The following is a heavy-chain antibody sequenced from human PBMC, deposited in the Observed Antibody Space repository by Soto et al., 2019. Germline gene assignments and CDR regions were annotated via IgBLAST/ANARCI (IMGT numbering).Heavy chain of an antibody. CDR1: GFTFSSYA. CDR3: AKDFLVIAARPGNLDY. D-gene: IGHD6-6*01. Sequence: EVQLLESGGGLVQPGGSLRLSCAASGFTFSSYAMSWVRQAPGKGLEWVSAISGSGGSTYYEDSVKGRFTISRDNSKNPLYLQMNSLSAEDTAVYYCAKDFLVIAARPGNLDYWGQGTLVTVAS. CDR2: ISGSGGST. V-gene: IGHV3-23*01. J-gene: IGHJ4*02.